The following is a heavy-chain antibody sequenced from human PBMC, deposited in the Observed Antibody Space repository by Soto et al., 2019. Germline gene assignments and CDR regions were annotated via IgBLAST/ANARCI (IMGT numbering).Heavy chain of an antibody. CDR3: AKLSYYSNYYYYYGMDV. CDR2: ISVSGGST. D-gene: IGHD4-4*01. V-gene: IGHV3-23*01. Sequence: GGSLRLSCAASGFTFSSYAMSWVRQAPGKGLEWVSAISVSGGSTYYADSVKGRFTISRDNSKNTLYLKMNSLRAEDTAFYYCAKLSYYSNYYYYYGMDVWGQGTTVTVSS. CDR1: GFTFSSYA. J-gene: IGHJ6*02.